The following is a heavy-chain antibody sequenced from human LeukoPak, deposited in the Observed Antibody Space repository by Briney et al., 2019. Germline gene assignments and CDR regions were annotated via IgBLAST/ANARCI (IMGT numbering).Heavy chain of an antibody. D-gene: IGHD2-15*01. J-gene: IGHJ5*02. CDR3: VKDSCSGGSCYSFHP. CDR2: ISSNGGST. CDR1: GFTFSSYA. V-gene: IGHV3-64D*06. Sequence: HPGGSLRLSCSASGFTFSSYAMHWVRQAPGKGLEXXXAISSNGGSTYYADSVKGRFTISRDNSKNTLYLQMSSLRAEDTAVYYCVKDSCSGGSCYSFHPWGQGTLVTVSS.